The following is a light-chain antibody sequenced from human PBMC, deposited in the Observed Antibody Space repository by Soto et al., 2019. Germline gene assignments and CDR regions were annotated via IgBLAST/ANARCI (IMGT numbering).Light chain of an antibody. V-gene: IGLV1-44*01. CDR1: NSNIGRYS. CDR3: AAWYDNLNGPL. Sequence: QSALTQPPSLSGTPGQRVTISCSGSNSNIGRYSVNWYQHFPGTAPKILIYSDDARPSGVPDRFSGSKSGTSASLAISGRQSEDETEYYCAAWYDNLNGPLFGGGTKLNVL. J-gene: IGLJ3*02. CDR2: SDD.